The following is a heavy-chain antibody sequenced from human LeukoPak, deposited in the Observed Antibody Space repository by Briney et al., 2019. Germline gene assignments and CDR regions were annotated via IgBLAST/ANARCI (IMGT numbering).Heavy chain of an antibody. J-gene: IGHJ4*02. CDR1: GYTFTGYY. CDR3: ARGDSGSGSPLDY. CDR2: MNPHSGNT. D-gene: IGHD3-10*01. V-gene: IGHV1-8*02. Sequence: ASVKVSCKASGYTFTGYYMHWVRQATGQGLEWMGWMNPHSGNTDYAQKFQGRVTMTRNTSINTAYMELSSLRSEDTAVYYCARGDSGSGSPLDYWGQGTLVTVSS.